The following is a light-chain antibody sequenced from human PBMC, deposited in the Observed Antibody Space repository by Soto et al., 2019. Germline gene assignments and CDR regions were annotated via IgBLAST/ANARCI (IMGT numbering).Light chain of an antibody. CDR2: AAS. CDR1: QGISNY. J-gene: IGKJ3*01. Sequence: DIQMTQSPSSLSTSVGDRVTITCRASQGISNYLAWYQQKPGKVPKLLIYAASTLQSGVTSRFRGSGSGTDFNLTISSLQPEDVATYDCQKYNSALGFTFGHGTKVDIK. CDR3: QKYNSALGFT. V-gene: IGKV1-27*01.